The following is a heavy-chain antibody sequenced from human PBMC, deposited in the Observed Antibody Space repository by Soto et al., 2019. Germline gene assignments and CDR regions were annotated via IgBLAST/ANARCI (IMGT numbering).Heavy chain of an antibody. D-gene: IGHD2-8*01. J-gene: IGHJ4*02. Sequence: ASVKVSCKASGGTSSTFSISWVRQAPGQGLEWMGWISVYNGNTNYAQKVQGRVTMTTDTSTSTAYMELRSLRSDDTAVYYCARDGRNGGYFDYWGQGTVVTVSS. V-gene: IGHV1-18*01. CDR3: ARDGRNGGYFDY. CDR1: GGTSSTFS. CDR2: ISVYNGNT.